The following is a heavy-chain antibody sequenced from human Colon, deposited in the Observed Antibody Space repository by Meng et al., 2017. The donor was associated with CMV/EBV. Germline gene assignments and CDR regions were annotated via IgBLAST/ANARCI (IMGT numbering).Heavy chain of an antibody. CDR2: ISVTGSTI. CDR1: GFKFRDYE. D-gene: IGHD2-2*01. J-gene: IGHJ6*02. V-gene: IGHV3-48*03. CDR3: AKANCSSISCYQDHYYGMDV. Sequence: GESLKISCAASGFKFRDYEWNWVRQAPGKGLEWISHISVTGSTIYYADSVKGRFTISRDNAKKSLYLQMNSLRAEDTALYYCAKANCSSISCYQDHYYGMDVWGQGTTVTVSS.